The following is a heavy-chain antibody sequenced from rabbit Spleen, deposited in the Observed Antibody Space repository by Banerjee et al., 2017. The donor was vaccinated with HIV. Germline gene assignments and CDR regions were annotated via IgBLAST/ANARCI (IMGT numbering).Heavy chain of an antibody. V-gene: IGHV1S45*01. Sequence: EQLEESGGGLVKPGASLTLTCKASGFSFSSKAVMCWVRQAPGKGLEWIACIDGDGVGRTYYASWAKGRFTISKTSSTTVTLQMTSLTVADTATYFCVRRDNSRGWGSGLWGQGTLVTVS. CDR1: GFSFSSKAV. CDR2: IDGDGVGRT. CDR3: VRRDNSRGWGSGL. D-gene: IGHD4-1*01. J-gene: IGHJ3*01.